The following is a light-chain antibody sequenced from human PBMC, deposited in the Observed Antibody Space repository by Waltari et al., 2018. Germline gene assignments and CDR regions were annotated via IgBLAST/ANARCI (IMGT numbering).Light chain of an antibody. CDR1: SSDVGRYNL. CDR3: CSYAGSSTWV. J-gene: IGLJ3*02. CDR2: EGS. V-gene: IGLV2-23*01. Sequence: QSALTQPASVSGSPGQSITISCTGTSSDVGRYNLVSWYQTPPGKAPKLMIYEGSKRPSGVSNRFSGSKSGNTASLTISGLQAEDEADYYCCSYAGSSTWVFGEGTKLTVL.